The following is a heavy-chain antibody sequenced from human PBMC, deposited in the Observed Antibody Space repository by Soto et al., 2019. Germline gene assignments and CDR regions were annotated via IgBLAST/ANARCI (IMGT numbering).Heavy chain of an antibody. J-gene: IGHJ6*02. CDR2: IFPKFGTT. CDR3: EAEMTFGKLSVV. Sequence: QVQLVQSGAEVKKPGSSVKVSCKASGDTDTNYVISWVRQPPGQGLEWMGGIFPKFGTTYSAQKLQDRLTITADESTSTVYMQLSSLRLDDTAVYYCEAEMTFGKLSVVWGQGTTVTVSS. V-gene: IGHV1-69*01. D-gene: IGHD3-16*02. CDR1: GDTDTNYV.